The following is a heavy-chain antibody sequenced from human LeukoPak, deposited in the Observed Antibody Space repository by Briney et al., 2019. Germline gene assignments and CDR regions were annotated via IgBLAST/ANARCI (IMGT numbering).Heavy chain of an antibody. V-gene: IGHV1-18*01. CDR3: ARVRGPDTYYDYVWGSHRSGTNFDY. J-gene: IGHJ4*02. CDR2: ISAYNGNT. D-gene: IGHD3-16*01. CDR1: GYTFTSYG. Sequence: ASVKVSCKASGYTFTSYGISWVRQAPGQGLEWMGWISAYNGNTNYAQKLQGRVTMTTDTSTSTAYMELSSLRSEDTAVYYCARVRGPDTYYDYVWGSHRSGTNFDYWGQGTLVTVSS.